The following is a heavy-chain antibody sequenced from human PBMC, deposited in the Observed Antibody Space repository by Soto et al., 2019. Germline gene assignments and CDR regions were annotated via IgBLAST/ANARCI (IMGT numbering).Heavy chain of an antibody. CDR1: GFTFSSYA. CDR2: ISYDGSNK. V-gene: IGHV3-30-3*01. D-gene: IGHD6-13*01. CDR3: ARDGYSSSWYVNY. Sequence: QVQLVESGGGVVQPGRSLRLSCAASGFTFSSYAMHWVRQAPGKGLEWVAVISYDGSNKYYADSVKGRFTISRDNSKNTLYLQMNSLRAEDTAVYYGARDGYSSSWYVNYWGQGTLVTVSS. J-gene: IGHJ4*02.